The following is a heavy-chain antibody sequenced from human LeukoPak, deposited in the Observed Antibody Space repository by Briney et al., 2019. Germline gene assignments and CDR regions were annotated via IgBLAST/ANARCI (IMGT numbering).Heavy chain of an antibody. D-gene: IGHD5-18*01. J-gene: IGHJ4*02. CDR3: ARDGSRTRGYSYGYDY. Sequence: PGGSLRLSCAASGFTFSSYSMNWVRQAPGKGLEWVSSISSSSSYIYYADSVKGRFTISRDNAKNSLYLQMNSLRAEDTAVYYCARDGSRTRGYSYGYDYWGQGTLVTVSS. CDR2: ISSSSSYI. V-gene: IGHV3-21*01. CDR1: GFTFSSYS.